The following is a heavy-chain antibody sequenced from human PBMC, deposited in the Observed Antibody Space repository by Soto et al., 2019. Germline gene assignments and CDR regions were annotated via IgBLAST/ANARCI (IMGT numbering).Heavy chain of an antibody. J-gene: IGHJ4*02. Sequence: EVQLVESGGGLVQPDRSLRLSCAASGFTFDDYAMHWVRQAPGKGLEWVSGISWKSGSIGYADSVKGRFTVSRDNAKNSLYLQMNSLRPEDTALYYCASAITMGWSPQGYWGQGTPVTVSS. CDR2: ISWKSGSI. V-gene: IGHV3-9*01. CDR1: GFTFDDYA. CDR3: ASAITMGWSPQGY. D-gene: IGHD3-10*01.